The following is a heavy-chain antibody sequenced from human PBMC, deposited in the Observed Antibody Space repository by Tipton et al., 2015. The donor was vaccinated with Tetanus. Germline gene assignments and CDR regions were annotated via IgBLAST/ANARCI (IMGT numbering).Heavy chain of an antibody. D-gene: IGHD2-21*01. J-gene: IGHJ4*01. CDR3: AKTQTQGVSDCDY. CDR2: ISSNGGTT. CDR1: GFTFSNYD. Sequence: QVQLVQSGGGVVQPGRSLRLSCAASGFTFSNYDMHWVRQAPGKGLEWVAVISSNGGTTVYADSVKGRFTTSRDNSKNTLYLQINTLRAEDTAVYYCAKTQTQGVSDCDYWGRGTLVTVSS. V-gene: IGHV3-30*18.